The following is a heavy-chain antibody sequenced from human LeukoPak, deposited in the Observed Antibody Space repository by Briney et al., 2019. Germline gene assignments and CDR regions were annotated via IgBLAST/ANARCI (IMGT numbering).Heavy chain of an antibody. J-gene: IGHJ4*02. Sequence: GGSLRLSCAASGFTFSSYGMHWVRQAPGKGLEWVTFIRYDGSKKYYADSVKGRLTISRDNSKNTLYLQMNSLRAEDTAVYYCAKDRGCYFDYWGQGTLVTVSS. CDR2: IRYDGSKK. V-gene: IGHV3-30*02. CDR3: AKDRGCYFDY. CDR1: GFTFSSYG. D-gene: IGHD3-10*01.